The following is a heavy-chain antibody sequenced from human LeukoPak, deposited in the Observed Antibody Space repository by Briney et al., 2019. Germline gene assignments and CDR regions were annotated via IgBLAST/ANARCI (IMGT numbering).Heavy chain of an antibody. CDR3: ARDIGSPYYYGMDV. J-gene: IGHJ6*02. V-gene: IGHV3-33*01. CDR1: GFTFSSYG. D-gene: IGHD3-10*01. Sequence: PGRSLRLSCAASGFTFSSYGMHWARQAPGKGLEWVAVIWHDGSKKHYADSVKGRFTISRDNYKNTVDLQMNSLRVEDTAVYYCARDIGSPYYYGMDVWGQGTAVTVSS. CDR2: IWHDGSKK.